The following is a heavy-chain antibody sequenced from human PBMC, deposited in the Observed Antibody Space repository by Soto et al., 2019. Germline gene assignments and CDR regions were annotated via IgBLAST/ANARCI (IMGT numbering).Heavy chain of an antibody. V-gene: IGHV1-18*01. CDR2: ISAYDGDT. Sequence: QIQLVQSGAEVKQPGASVKVSCKASGYTFKTYGISWVRQAPGQGLEWMGWISAYDGDTNHAQTLQGRVSMTTDISTSTAYMELTSLTSDDTAVYYCANSSSGSPDSWGQGTLVTVSS. J-gene: IGHJ4*02. CDR1: GYTFKTYG. CDR3: ANSSSGSPDS. D-gene: IGHD6-6*01.